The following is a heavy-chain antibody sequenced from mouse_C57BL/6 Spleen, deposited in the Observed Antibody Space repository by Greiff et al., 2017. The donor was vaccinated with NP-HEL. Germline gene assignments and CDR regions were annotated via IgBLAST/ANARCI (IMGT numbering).Heavy chain of an antibody. Sequence: EVQGVESGGDLVKPGGSLKLSCAASGFTFSSYGMSWVRQTPDKRLEWVATISSGGSYTYYPDSVKGRFTISRDNAKNTLYLQMSSLKSEDTAMYYCARQKDGSGAYWGQGTLVTVSA. J-gene: IGHJ3*01. V-gene: IGHV5-6*01. CDR1: GFTFSSYG. CDR2: ISSGGSYT. D-gene: IGHD2-3*01. CDR3: ARQKDGSGAY.